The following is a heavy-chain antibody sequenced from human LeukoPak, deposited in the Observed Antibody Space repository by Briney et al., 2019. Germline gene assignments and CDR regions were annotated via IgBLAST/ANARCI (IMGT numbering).Heavy chain of an antibody. D-gene: IGHD2-2*02. Sequence: GGSLSLSCAASGFEFDDYGMSWVRQVPGKGLEWVSGINWNGGSRGYADSVKGRFTISRDNAKNSVYLQMNSLRSEDTAFYHCARDRCSSTSCYNTPNWFDPWGQGTLVTVSS. CDR3: ARDRCSSTSCYNTPNWFDP. CDR2: INWNGGSR. CDR1: GFEFDDYG. V-gene: IGHV3-20*01. J-gene: IGHJ5*02.